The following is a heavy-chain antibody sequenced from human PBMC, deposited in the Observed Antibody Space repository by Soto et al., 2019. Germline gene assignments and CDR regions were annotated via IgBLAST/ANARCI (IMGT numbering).Heavy chain of an antibody. V-gene: IGHV3-21*01. CDR2: ISSISIYI. Sequence: GGSLRLSCAASVFTFSSYSMNWVRQAPGKGLEWVSSISSISIYIYYADSVKGRFTISRDNAKNSLYLQMNSLRAEDTAVYYCASLTYGDYGPNWGQGTLVTVSS. D-gene: IGHD4-17*01. CDR3: ASLTYGDYGPN. CDR1: VFTFSSYS. J-gene: IGHJ4*02.